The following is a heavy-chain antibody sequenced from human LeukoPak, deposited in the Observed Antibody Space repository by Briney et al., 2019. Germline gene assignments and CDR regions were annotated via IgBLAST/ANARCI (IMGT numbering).Heavy chain of an antibody. V-gene: IGHV3-21*04. CDR3: ASGEYYDILTGYYRD. CDR2: ISSSSSYI. J-gene: IGHJ4*02. CDR1: GFTFSSYS. D-gene: IGHD3-9*01. Sequence: GGSLRLSCAASGFTFSSYSMNWVRQAPGKGLEWVSSISSSSSYIYYADSVKGRFTISRDNSKNTLYLQMSSLRAEDTAVYYCASGEYYDILTGYYRDWGQGTLVTVSS.